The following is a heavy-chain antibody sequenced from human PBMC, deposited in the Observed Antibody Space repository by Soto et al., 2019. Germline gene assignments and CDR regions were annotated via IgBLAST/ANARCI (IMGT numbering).Heavy chain of an antibody. D-gene: IGHD3-22*01. V-gene: IGHV1-18*01. J-gene: IGHJ4*02. CDR2: INSYNGNT. CDR1: GYTFTSYG. CDR3: ARAGDYYDSSAYFY. Sequence: ASVKVSCKASGYTFTSYGISWVRQAPGQGLEWMGWINSYNGNTNYAQKLQGRVTMTTDTSTSTAYMELRSLRSGDTAVYYCARAGDYYDSSAYFYWGQGTVVTVSS.